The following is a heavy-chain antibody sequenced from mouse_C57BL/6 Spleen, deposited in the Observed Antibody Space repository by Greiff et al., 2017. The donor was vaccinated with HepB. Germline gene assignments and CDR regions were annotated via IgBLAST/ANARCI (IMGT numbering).Heavy chain of an antibody. D-gene: IGHD1-1*01. CDR3: TSGYYYGREGFAY. CDR1: GFTFSDAW. Sequence: EVKVVESGGGLVQPGGSMKLSCAASGFTFSDAWMDWVRQSPEKGLEWVAEIRNKANNHATYYAESVKGRFTISRDDSKSSVYLQMNSLRAEDTGIYYCTSGYYYGREGFAYWGQGTLVTVSA. J-gene: IGHJ3*01. V-gene: IGHV6-6*01. CDR2: IRNKANNHAT.